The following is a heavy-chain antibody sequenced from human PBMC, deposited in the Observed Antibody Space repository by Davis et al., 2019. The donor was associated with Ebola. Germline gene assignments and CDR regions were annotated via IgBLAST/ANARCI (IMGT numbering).Heavy chain of an antibody. D-gene: IGHD3-3*01. CDR1: GFTFSTYA. CDR3: ARAYDFWSGYSANYYYYMDV. V-gene: IGHV3-30*03. CDR2: ISYDGSNK. Sequence: PGGSLRLSCAASGFTFSTYAVHWVRQAPGKGLEWVAVISYDGSNKYYADSVKGRFTISRDNSKNTLYLQMNSLRAEDTAVYYCARAYDFWSGYSANYYYYMDVWGKGTTVTVSS. J-gene: IGHJ6*03.